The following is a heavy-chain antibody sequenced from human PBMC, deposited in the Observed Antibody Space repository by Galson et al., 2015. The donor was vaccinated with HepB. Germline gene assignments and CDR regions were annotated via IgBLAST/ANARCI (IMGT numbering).Heavy chain of an antibody. CDR3: ARERALRFLEWLYKGEGIYYYYGMDV. J-gene: IGHJ6*02. V-gene: IGHV3-7*01. Sequence: SLRLSCAASGFTFSSYWMSWVRQAPGKGLEWVANIKQDGSEKYYVDSVKGRFTISRDNAKNSLYLQMNSLRAEDTAVYYCARERALRFLEWLYKGEGIYYYYGMDVWGQGTTVTVSS. D-gene: IGHD3-3*01. CDR1: GFTFSSYW. CDR2: IKQDGSEK.